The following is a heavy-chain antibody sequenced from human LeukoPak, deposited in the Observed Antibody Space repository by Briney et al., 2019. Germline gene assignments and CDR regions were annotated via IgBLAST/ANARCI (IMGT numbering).Heavy chain of an antibody. J-gene: IGHJ5*02. CDR3: ARGGIVGALNWFDP. CDR1: GYTFTGYY. CDR2: INPNSGGT. Sequence: GASVKVSCKASGYTFTGYYMHWVRQAPGQGLEWMGWINPNSGGTNYAQKFQGRVTMTRDTSISTACMELSRLRSDDTAVYYCARGGIVGALNWFDPWGQGTLVTVSS. D-gene: IGHD1-26*01. V-gene: IGHV1-2*02.